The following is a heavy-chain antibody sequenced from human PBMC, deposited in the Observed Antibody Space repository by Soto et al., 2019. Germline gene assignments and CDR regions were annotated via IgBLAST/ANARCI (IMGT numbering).Heavy chain of an antibody. V-gene: IGHV3-21*01. Sequence: VQLVESGGGLVKPGGSLRLSCAASGFTFSSYSMNWVRQAPGKGLEWVSSISSSSSYIYYADSVKGRFTISRDNAKNSLYLQMNSLRAEDTAVYYCARDQTDPDAFDIWGQGTMVTVSS. J-gene: IGHJ3*02. CDR1: GFTFSSYS. CDR2: ISSSSSYI. CDR3: ARDQTDPDAFDI.